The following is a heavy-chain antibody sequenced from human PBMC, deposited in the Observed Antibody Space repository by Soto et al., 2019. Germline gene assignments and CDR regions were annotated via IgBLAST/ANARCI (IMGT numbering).Heavy chain of an antibody. Sequence: QVQLVQSGTEVKRPGASVKVSCKTSRYTFKLYYMHWVRQAPGQGLEWMGWINSNSGDTYYAQDFQGRVTITRDRSTTTVYMQLSTLRSDDTAVYYCTRGMDVWGQGTMVTVSS. CDR2: INSNSGDT. CDR1: RYTFKLYY. CDR3: TRGMDV. J-gene: IGHJ6*02. V-gene: IGHV1-2*02.